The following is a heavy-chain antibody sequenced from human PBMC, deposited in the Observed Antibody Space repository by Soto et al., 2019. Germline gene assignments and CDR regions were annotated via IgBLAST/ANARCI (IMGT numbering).Heavy chain of an antibody. J-gene: IGHJ4*02. V-gene: IGHV4-39*01. D-gene: IGHD2-21*02. CDR3: ERRLTSVVTQAYFDV. CDR1: GDSNSSRSYY. CDR2: IYYSGST. Sequence: PSETLSLTCTVNGDSNSSRSYYWGLIREPPRKGLERIGSIYYSGSTYNNTSLRSRVSMSIDTSTDQFSLKLKSVTAADTALYFCERRLTSVVTQAYFDVWGPGSLVTVSS.